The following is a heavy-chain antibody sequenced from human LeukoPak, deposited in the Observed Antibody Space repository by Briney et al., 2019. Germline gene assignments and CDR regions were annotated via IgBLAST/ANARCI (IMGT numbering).Heavy chain of an antibody. D-gene: IGHD6-13*01. CDR2: INPNSGGT. J-gene: IGHJ4*02. CDR3: ARDHGYSSSWADY. Sequence: ASVKVSCKASGYTFTGYYMHWVRQAPGQGLEWMGWINPNSGGTNYAQKFQGWVTMTRDTSISTAYMELSRLRSDDTAVYYCARDHGYSSSWADYWGQGTLVTVSS. V-gene: IGHV1-2*04. CDR1: GYTFTGYY.